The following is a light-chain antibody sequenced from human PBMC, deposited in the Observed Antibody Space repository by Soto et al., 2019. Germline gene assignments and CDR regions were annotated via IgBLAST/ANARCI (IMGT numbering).Light chain of an antibody. Sequence: EIVMTQSPATLSVSPGERATLSCRASQSVSINLAWYQQKPGQAPRLLIYGASIRATGIPARFSGSGSGTECTLTISSLQSEDFAVYYCQQYDNWPPWTFGQGTKVEI. V-gene: IGKV3-15*01. CDR3: QQYDNWPPWT. CDR1: QSVSIN. J-gene: IGKJ1*01. CDR2: GAS.